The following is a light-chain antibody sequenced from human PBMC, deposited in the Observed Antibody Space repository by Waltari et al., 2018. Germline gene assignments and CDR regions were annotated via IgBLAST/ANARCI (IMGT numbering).Light chain of an antibody. Sequence: EVVLTQSPGTLSLSPGERATLSCRASQSVDSTHLAWYQQKPGQAPRLLIYAASSRDIGIPDRFTGSGSGTDFILTISRLEPEDFAVYYCQQYGNSPMYTFGQGTKLEIK. CDR3: QQYGNSPMYT. J-gene: IGKJ2*01. CDR2: AAS. CDR1: QSVDSTH. V-gene: IGKV3-20*01.